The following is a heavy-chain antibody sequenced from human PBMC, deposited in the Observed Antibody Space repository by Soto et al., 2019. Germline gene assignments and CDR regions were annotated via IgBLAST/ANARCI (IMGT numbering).Heavy chain of an antibody. J-gene: IGHJ6*02. CDR2: ISGSGGST. CDR3: AGGSSSYNYYYGMDV. D-gene: IGHD6-6*01. V-gene: IGHV3-23*01. Sequence: GVSLRLSCAASGFTFSSYAMSWIRQAPGKGLEWVSAISGSGGSTYYADSVKGRFTISRDNSKNTLYLQMNSLRAEDTAVYYCAGGSSSYNYYYGMDVWGQGTTVTVSS. CDR1: GFTFSSYA.